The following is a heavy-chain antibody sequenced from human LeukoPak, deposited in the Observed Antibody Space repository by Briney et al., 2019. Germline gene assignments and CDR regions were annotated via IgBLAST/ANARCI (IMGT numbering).Heavy chain of an antibody. CDR2: INSSGCT. CDR1: GGSISSYY. Sequence: SETLSLTCTVSGGSISSYYWSWIRQPAGKGLEWIGRINSSGCTSYNPSLKSRVTMSVDTSKNQVSPKLSSATAADTAMYYCARVYQSSGISSGYFDYWGQGTLVTVSS. J-gene: IGHJ4*02. V-gene: IGHV4-4*07. CDR3: ARVYQSSGISSGYFDY. D-gene: IGHD4-23*01.